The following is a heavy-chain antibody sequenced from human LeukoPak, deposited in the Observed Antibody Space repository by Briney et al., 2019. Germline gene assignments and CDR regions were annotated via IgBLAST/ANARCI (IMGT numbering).Heavy chain of an antibody. CDR2: ISWNSGSI. Sequence: PGGSLRLSCAASGFTFDDYAMHWVRQAPGKGLEWVSGISWNSGSIGYADSVKGRFTISRDNAKNSLFLQMNTLRAEDTAVYYCAREDASAFDIWGQGTMVSVSS. J-gene: IGHJ3*02. V-gene: IGHV3-9*01. CDR3: AREDASAFDI. CDR1: GFTFDDYA.